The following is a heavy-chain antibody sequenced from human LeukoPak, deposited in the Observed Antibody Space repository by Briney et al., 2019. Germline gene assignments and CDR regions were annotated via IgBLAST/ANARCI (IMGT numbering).Heavy chain of an antibody. V-gene: IGHV1-3*01. J-gene: IGHJ4*02. CDR2: INAGNGNT. Sequence: ASVKVSCKASGYTFTSYAMHWVRQAPGQRLEWMGWINAGNGNTKYPQKFQGRVTITRDTSASTAYMELSSLRSEDTAVYYCARESRYYDSSGYSYYFDYWGQGTLVTVSS. CDR3: ARESRYYDSSGYSYYFDY. CDR1: GYTFTSYA. D-gene: IGHD3-22*01.